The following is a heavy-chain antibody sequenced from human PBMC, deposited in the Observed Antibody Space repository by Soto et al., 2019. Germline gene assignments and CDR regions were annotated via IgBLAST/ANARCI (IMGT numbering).Heavy chain of an antibody. CDR3: ACLRVSLSFGGFRGFVP. CDR2: ISAYNGNT. Sequence: ASVKVSCKASGYTFTSYGISWVRQAPGQGLEWMGWISAYNGNTNYAQKLQGRVTMTTDTSTSTAYMELRSLRSDDTAVYYCACLRVSLSFGGFRGFVPWGQETM. J-gene: IGHJ5*02. D-gene: IGHD3-10*01. CDR1: GYTFTSYG. V-gene: IGHV1-18*01.